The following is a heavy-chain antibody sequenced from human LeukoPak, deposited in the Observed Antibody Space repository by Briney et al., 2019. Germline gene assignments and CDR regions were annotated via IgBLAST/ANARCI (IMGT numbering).Heavy chain of an antibody. V-gene: IGHV4-34*01. CDR1: GGSFSGYY. Sequence: PSETLSLTCAVYGGSFSGYYWSWIRQPPGKGLEWIGEINHSGSTNYNPSLKSRVTTSVDTSKNQFSLKLSSVTAADTAVYYCARGGGGYDYLDYWGQGTLVTVSS. CDR2: INHSGST. J-gene: IGHJ4*02. D-gene: IGHD5-12*01. CDR3: ARGGGGYDYLDY.